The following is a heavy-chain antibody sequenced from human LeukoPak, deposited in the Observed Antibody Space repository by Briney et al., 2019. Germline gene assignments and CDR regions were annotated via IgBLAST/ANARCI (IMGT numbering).Heavy chain of an antibody. CDR1: GYTFTGYY. CDR3: ARDWANVCSSTSCYTLGFDP. J-gene: IGHJ5*02. CDR2: INPNSGGT. D-gene: IGHD2-2*02. V-gene: IGHV1-2*02. Sequence: ASVKVSCKASGYTFTGYYMHWVPQAPGQGLEWMGWINPNSGGTNYAQKFQGRVTMTRDTSISTAYMELSRLRSDDTAVYYCARDWANVCSSTSCYTLGFDPWGQGTLVTVSS.